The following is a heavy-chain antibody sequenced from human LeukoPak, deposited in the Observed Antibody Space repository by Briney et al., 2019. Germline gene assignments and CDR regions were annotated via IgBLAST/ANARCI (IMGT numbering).Heavy chain of an antibody. Sequence: GGSLRLSCEASGFTVSSNYMAWVRQAPGKGREWVSFVYGDYNAYYADSVKGRFTISRDNSANTLYLQMNSLRVEDTAVYYCARGIVGVIPIDYWGQGTLVTVSS. J-gene: IGHJ4*02. D-gene: IGHD1-26*01. CDR1: GFTVSSNY. V-gene: IGHV3-53*01. CDR3: ARGIVGVIPIDY. CDR2: VYGDYNA.